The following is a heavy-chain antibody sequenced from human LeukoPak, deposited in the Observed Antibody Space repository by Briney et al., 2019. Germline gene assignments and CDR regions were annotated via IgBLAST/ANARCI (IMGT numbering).Heavy chain of an antibody. J-gene: IGHJ4*02. Sequence: GRSLRLSCAASGFTFSSYGMHWVRQAPGKGLEWVAVISYDGSNKYYADSVKGRFTISRDNSKNTLYLQVNSLRPEDTAVYYCARGVRYYDSSGYPILYWGQGTLVTVSS. V-gene: IGHV3-30*03. CDR3: ARGVRYYDSSGYPILY. CDR2: ISYDGSNK. D-gene: IGHD3-22*01. CDR1: GFTFSSYG.